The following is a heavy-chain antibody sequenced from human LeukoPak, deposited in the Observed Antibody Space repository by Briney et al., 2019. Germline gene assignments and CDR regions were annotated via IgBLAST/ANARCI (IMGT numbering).Heavy chain of an antibody. Sequence: GGSLRLSCAASGFTFSSYSMNWVRQAPGKGLEWVSSISSSSSYIYYADSVKGRFTISRDNAKNSLYLQMNSLRAEDTAVYYCAGLYYYGSGSYYKDYWGQGTLVTVSS. V-gene: IGHV3-21*01. CDR3: AGLYYYGSGSYYKDY. CDR2: ISSSSSYI. CDR1: GFTFSSYS. J-gene: IGHJ4*02. D-gene: IGHD3-10*01.